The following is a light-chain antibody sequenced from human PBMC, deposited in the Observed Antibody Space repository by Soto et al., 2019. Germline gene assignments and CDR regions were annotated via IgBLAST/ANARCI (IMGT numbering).Light chain of an antibody. CDR2: GAS. CDR3: QQYNDWLLS. Sequence: EIVMTQSPATLSVSPGETATLSCRAGQTINTYLDWYQQKPGQAPRLLVYGASTRATGIPAMFSGSGSATEFTFTVSSLQAEDGAGYYCQQYNDWLLSFGGGTKVEIK. V-gene: IGKV3-15*01. CDR1: QTINTY. J-gene: IGKJ4*02.